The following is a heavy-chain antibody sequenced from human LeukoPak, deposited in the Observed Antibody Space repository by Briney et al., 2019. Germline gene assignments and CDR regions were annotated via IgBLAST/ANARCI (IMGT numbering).Heavy chain of an antibody. J-gene: IGHJ6*04. CDR1: GFTFSSYA. CDR2: ISYDGSNK. D-gene: IGHD3-10*02. Sequence: GGSLRLSCAASGFTFSSYAMHWVRQAPGKGLEWVAVISYDGSNKYYVDSVKGRFTISRDNAKNSLYLQMNSLRAEDTAVYYCAELGITMIGGVWGKGTTVTISS. CDR3: AELGITMIGGV. V-gene: IGHV3-30*04.